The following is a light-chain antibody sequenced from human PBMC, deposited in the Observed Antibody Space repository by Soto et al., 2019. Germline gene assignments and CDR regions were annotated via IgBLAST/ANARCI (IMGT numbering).Light chain of an antibody. V-gene: IGKV3-15*01. CDR3: QQYNNWPPWT. CDR1: QSVSSN. Sequence: EIVMTQSPATLSVSPGERATLSCRASQSVSSNLAWYQQKPGQAPRLLIYVASTRATGIPARFSGSGSGTEFPRAISSLQYEYFAVYYCQQYNNWPPWTFGQGTKVEIK. CDR2: VAS. J-gene: IGKJ1*01.